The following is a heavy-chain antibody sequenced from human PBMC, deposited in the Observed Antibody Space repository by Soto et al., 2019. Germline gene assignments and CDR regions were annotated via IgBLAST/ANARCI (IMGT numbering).Heavy chain of an antibody. V-gene: IGHV3-23*01. CDR1: GFTFSSYA. CDR3: AKAPIVVVTLFGY. CDR2: ISGSGGST. J-gene: IGHJ4*02. D-gene: IGHD2-21*02. Sequence: PGGSLRLSCAASGFTFSSYAMSWVRQAPGKGLEWVSAISGSGGSTYYADSVKGRFTISRDNSKNTLCLQMNSLRAEDTAVYYCAKAPIVVVTLFGYWGRGTLVTVSS.